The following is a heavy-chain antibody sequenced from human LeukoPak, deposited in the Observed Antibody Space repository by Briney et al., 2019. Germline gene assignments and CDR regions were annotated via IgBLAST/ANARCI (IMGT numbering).Heavy chain of an antibody. V-gene: IGHV3-30*04. Sequence: PGRSLRLSCAASGFTFSSYAMHWVRQAPGKGLEWVAVISYDGSNKYYADSVKGRFTVSRDNSKNTLYLQMNSLRAEDTAVYYCARERVRGYSYGYLDYWGQATLVTVSS. CDR2: ISYDGSNK. CDR3: ARERVRGYSYGYLDY. D-gene: IGHD5-18*01. CDR1: GFTFSSYA. J-gene: IGHJ4*02.